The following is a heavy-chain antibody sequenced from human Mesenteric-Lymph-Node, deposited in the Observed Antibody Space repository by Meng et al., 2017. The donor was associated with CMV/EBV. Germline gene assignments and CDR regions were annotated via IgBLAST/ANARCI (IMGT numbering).Heavy chain of an antibody. J-gene: IGHJ6*02. V-gene: IGHV3-53*05. D-gene: IGHD6-6*01. CDR1: GVTVSSNY. Sequence: GESLKISCAVSGVTVSSNYMCWVRQAPGKGLEWVSLTYSVGKTLYADSVKGRSSISRDISMNTVYLQMNSLRAEETAVYYCERVWSSSSTYNSFQYGMDVWGQETTVTVSS. CDR3: ERVWSSSSTYNSFQYGMDV. CDR2: TYSVGKT.